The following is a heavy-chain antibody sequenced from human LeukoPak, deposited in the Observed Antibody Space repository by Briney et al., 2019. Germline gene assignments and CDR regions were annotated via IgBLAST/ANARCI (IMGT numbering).Heavy chain of an antibody. CDR2: INPSGGST. CDR3: ARESGALRFLEWLYTKPYNWFDP. J-gene: IGHJ5*02. CDR1: GYTFTSYY. Sequence: ASVKVSCKASGYTFTSYYVHWVRQAPGQGLEWMGIINPSGGSTSYAQKFQGRVTMTRDTSTSTVYMELSSLRSEDTAVYYCARESGALRFLEWLYTKPYNWFDPWGQGTLVTVSS. V-gene: IGHV1-46*01. D-gene: IGHD3-3*01.